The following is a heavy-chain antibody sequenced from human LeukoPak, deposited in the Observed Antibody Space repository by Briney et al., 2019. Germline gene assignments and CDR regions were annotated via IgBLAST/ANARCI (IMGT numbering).Heavy chain of an antibody. D-gene: IGHD2-15*01. V-gene: IGHV4-61*02. J-gene: IGHJ4*02. CDR2: ISSSGST. CDR1: GGSVSSGDYY. Sequence: KPPQTLSLTCTVSGGSVSSGDYYWSWIRQPAGKGLEWIGRISSSGSTNYNPSFESRVSTSLDRSKNQFSLNLRSVTAADTAVYYCAREAVTTTTVPYWWDYWGQGALVIVSS. CDR3: AREAVTTTTVPYWWDY.